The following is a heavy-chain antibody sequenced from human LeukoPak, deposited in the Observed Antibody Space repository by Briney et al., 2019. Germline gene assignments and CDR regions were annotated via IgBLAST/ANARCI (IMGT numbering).Heavy chain of an antibody. J-gene: IGHJ4*02. CDR3: ARQGYDFWSGSPKGFDY. Sequence: PGESLKISCQGSEDSSTNYSIGWVRQMPGKGLECMGIIYVGDSDTRYSPSFQGQVTNSADKSSSTAYLQWSSLKASDTAMYYCARQGYDFWSGSPKGFDYWGQGTLVTVSS. CDR1: EDSSTNYS. V-gene: IGHV5-51*01. D-gene: IGHD3-3*01. CDR2: IYVGDSDT.